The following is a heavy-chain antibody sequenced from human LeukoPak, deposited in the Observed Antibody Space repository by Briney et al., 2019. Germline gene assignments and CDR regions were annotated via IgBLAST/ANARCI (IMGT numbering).Heavy chain of an antibody. CDR3: ARDRGYTIAAAGPDDAFDI. D-gene: IGHD6-13*01. J-gene: IGHJ3*02. CDR1: GGSISRYY. CDR2: IYTSGST. V-gene: IGHV4-4*07. Sequence: PSETLSLTCSVSGGSISRYYWSWIRQPAGKGLEWIGRIYTSGSTNYNPSLKSRVTMSVDTSKNQFSLKLSSVTAADTAVYYCARDRGYTIAAAGPDDAFDIWGQGTMVTVSS.